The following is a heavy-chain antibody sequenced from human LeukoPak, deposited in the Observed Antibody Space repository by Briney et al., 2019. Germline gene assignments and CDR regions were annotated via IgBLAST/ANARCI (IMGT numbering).Heavy chain of an antibody. D-gene: IGHD5-18*01. J-gene: IGHJ5*02. Sequence: GASVKVSCKASGGTFSSYAISWVRQAPGQGLEWMGGIIPIFGTANYAQKFQGRVTITADESTSTAYMELSSLRSEDTAVYYCARDGGLGIQLSNPVTTRKPNWFDPWGQGTLVTVSS. V-gene: IGHV1-69*13. CDR1: GGTFSSYA. CDR2: IIPIFGTA. CDR3: ARDGGLGIQLSNPVTTRKPNWFDP.